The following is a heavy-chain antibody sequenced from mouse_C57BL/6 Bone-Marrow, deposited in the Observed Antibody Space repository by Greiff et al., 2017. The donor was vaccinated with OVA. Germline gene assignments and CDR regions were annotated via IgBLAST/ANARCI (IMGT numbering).Heavy chain of an antibody. CDR2: IYPGDGDT. CDR3: ARQAYYSNYY. CDR1: GYAFSSSW. Sequence: QVQLKESGPELVKPGASVKISCKASGYAFSSSWMNWVKQRPGQGLEWIGRIYPGDGDTNYNGKFKGKATLTADKSSSTAYMQLSSLTSEDSAVYFCARQAYYSNYYWGQGTTLTVSS. V-gene: IGHV1-82*01. J-gene: IGHJ2*01. D-gene: IGHD2-5*01.